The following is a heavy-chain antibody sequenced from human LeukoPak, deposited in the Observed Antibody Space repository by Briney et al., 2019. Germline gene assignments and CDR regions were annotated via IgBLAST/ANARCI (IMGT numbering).Heavy chain of an antibody. V-gene: IGHV4-34*01. CDR2: INHSGST. Sequence: SETLSLTCAVYGGSFSGYYWSWIRQPPGKGLEWIGEINHSGSTNYNPSLKSRVTISVDTSKNQFSLKLSSVTAAGTAVYYCARGSSGDYWGQGTLVTVSS. J-gene: IGHJ4*02. CDR1: GGSFSGYY. CDR3: ARGSSGDY. D-gene: IGHD6-19*01.